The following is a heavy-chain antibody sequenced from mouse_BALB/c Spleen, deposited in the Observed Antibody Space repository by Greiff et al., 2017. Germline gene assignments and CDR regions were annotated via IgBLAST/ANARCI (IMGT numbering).Heavy chain of an antibody. Sequence: EVNVVESGGGLVQPGGSLRLSCATSGFTFTDYYMSWVRQPPGKALEWLGFIRNKANGYTTEYSASVKGRFTISRDNSQSILYLQMNTLRAEDSATYYCARDNYGYFDVWGAGTTVTVSS. CDR3: ARDNYGYFDV. CDR1: GFTFTDYY. CDR2: IRNKANGYTT. J-gene: IGHJ1*01. V-gene: IGHV7-3*02.